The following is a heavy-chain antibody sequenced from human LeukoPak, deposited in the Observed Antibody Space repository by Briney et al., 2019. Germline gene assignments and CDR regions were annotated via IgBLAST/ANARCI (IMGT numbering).Heavy chain of an antibody. J-gene: IGHJ4*02. CDR2: ISGSSSYI. CDR1: GFTFSSYS. CDR3: ARTQRWSDYFDY. D-gene: IGHD4-23*01. V-gene: IGHV3-21*01. Sequence: PGGSLRLSCAASGFTFSSYSMNWVRQAPGKGLEWVSSISGSSSYIYYADSVKGRFTISRDNAKNSLYLQMNSLIAEDAAVYYCARTQRWSDYFDYWGQGTLVTVSS.